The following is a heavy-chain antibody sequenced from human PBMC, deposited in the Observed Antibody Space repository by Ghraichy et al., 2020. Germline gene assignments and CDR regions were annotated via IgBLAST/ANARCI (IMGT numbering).Heavy chain of an antibody. CDR3: AKDSMVAADFDAFDI. CDR2: ISYDGSNK. Sequence: GGSLRLSCAASGFTFSSYGMHWVRQAPGKGLEWVAVISYDGSNKYYADSVKGRFTISRDNSKNTLYLQMNSLRAEDTAVYYCAKDSMVAADFDAFDIWGQGTMVTVSS. V-gene: IGHV3-30*18. D-gene: IGHD2-15*01. CDR1: GFTFSSYG. J-gene: IGHJ3*02.